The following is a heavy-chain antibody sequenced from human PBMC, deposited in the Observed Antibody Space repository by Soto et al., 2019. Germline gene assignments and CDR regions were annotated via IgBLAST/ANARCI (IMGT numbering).Heavy chain of an antibody. CDR1: GGSISSGDYY. CDR2: IYYSGST. J-gene: IGHJ4*02. CDR3: ASGAPYYDFWSGYYTQEAQYYFDY. Sequence: SETLSLTCTVSGGSISSGDYYWSWIRQPPGKGLEWIGYIYYSGSTYYNPSLKSRVTISVDTSKNQFSLKLSSVTAADTAVYYCASGAPYYDFWSGYYTQEAQYYFDYWGQGTLVTVSS. V-gene: IGHV4-30-4*01. D-gene: IGHD3-3*01.